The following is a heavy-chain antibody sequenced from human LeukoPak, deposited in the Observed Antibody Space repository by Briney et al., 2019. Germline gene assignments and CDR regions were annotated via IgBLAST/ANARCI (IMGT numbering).Heavy chain of an antibody. Sequence: SETLSLTCTVSGGSISSSSYYWGWIRQPPGKGLEWIGSIYYSGSIYYNPSLKSRVTISVDTSKNQFSLKLSSVTAADTAVYYCARSRFLEWLWAYWGQGTLVTVSS. J-gene: IGHJ4*02. V-gene: IGHV4-39*01. CDR1: GGSISSSSYY. D-gene: IGHD3-3*01. CDR3: ARSRFLEWLWAY. CDR2: IYYSGSI.